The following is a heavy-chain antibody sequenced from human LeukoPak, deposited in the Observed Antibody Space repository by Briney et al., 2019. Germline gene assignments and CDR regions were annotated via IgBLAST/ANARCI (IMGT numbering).Heavy chain of an antibody. CDR2: INPNSGGT. J-gene: IGHJ4*02. V-gene: IGHV1-2*02. CDR3: ARDLRVYCSGGSCYPPLGY. D-gene: IGHD2-15*01. CDR1: GYTFTGYY. Sequence: ASVKVSCKASGYTFTGYYMHWVRQAPGQGLEWMGRINPNSGGTNYAQKFQGRVTMTRDTSISTAYMELSRLRSDDTAVYYCARDLRVYCSGGSCYPPLGYWGQGTLVTVSS.